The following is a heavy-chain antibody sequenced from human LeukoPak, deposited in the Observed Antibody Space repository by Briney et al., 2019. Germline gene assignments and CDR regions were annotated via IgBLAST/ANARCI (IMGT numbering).Heavy chain of an antibody. V-gene: IGHV3-33*01. Sequence: GGSLRLSCAASGYTFSSYGMHWVRQAPGKGLEWVAVIWYGGSNKYYADSVKGRLTISRDNSKNTLYLQMNSLRAEDTAVYYCARDFGSVVDYWGQGTLVTVSS. D-gene: IGHD2-15*01. CDR3: ARDFGSVVDY. CDR1: GYTFSSYG. J-gene: IGHJ4*02. CDR2: IWYGGSNK.